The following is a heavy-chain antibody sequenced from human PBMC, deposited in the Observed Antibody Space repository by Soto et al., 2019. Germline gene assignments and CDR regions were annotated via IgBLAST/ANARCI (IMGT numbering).Heavy chain of an antibody. CDR3: SKTVLSRQDGFDL. D-gene: IGHD3-10*01. Sequence: QVQLVQSGAEVKKPGASVKVYCKASGYSFTNYYMHWVRPAPGPGLEYMGVIHPNGGGTSYAPKFQGIVTMTSDTSSIIVSLVLRSLRSDATAVYCCSKTVLSRQDGFDLWGQGTLVTVSS. J-gene: IGHJ4*02. CDR1: GYSFTNYY. CDR2: IHPNGGGT. V-gene: IGHV1-46*03.